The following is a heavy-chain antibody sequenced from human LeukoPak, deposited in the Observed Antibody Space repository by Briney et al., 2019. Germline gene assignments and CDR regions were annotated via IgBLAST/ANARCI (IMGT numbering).Heavy chain of an antibody. Sequence: GASVKVSCKASGGTFSSYAISWERQAPGQGLEWMGGIIPIFGTANYAQKFQGRVTITADESTSTAYMELSSLRSEDTTVYYCARESGIEATYGYASYWGQGTLVTVSS. CDR2: IIPIFGTA. CDR3: ARESGIEATYGYASY. CDR1: GGTFSSYA. V-gene: IGHV1-69*13. J-gene: IGHJ4*02. D-gene: IGHD5-18*01.